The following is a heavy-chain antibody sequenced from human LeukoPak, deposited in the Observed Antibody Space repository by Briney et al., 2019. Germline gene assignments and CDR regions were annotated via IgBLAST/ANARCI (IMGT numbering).Heavy chain of an antibody. CDR2: ISSSSSYI. D-gene: IGHD6-19*01. CDR3: ARDRGGYSSGWSFELGRIRMDV. CDR1: GFTFSSYS. V-gene: IGHV3-21*01. J-gene: IGHJ6*03. Sequence: GGSLRLSCAASGFTFSSYSMNWVRQAPGKGLEWVSSISSSSSYIYYADSVKGRFTISRDNAKNSLYLQMNSLRAEDTAVYYCARDRGGYSSGWSFELGRIRMDVWGKGTTVTVSS.